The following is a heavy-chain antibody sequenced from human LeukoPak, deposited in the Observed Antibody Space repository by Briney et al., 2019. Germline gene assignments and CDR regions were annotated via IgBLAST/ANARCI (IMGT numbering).Heavy chain of an antibody. CDR2: IYWDDDK. Sequence: SGPTLVNPTQTLTLSCTFSGFSLSTSGVGVGWIRQAPGKALEWLALIYWDDDKRYSSSLKSRITITKDTSKNQVVLTMTNMDPLDTATYYCAHRLGIVSYGNWYFDYWGQGTLVTVSS. D-gene: IGHD5/OR15-5a*01. J-gene: IGHJ4*02. V-gene: IGHV2-5*02. CDR1: GFSLSTSGVG. CDR3: AHRLGIVSYGNWYFDY.